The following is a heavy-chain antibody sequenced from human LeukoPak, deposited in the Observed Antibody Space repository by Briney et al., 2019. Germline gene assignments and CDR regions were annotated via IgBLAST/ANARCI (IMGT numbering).Heavy chain of an antibody. J-gene: IGHJ4*02. CDR2: ISGSGGST. CDR1: GFTFSSYA. CDR3: AKTPGVAAAGYTYYFDY. Sequence: GALRLSSAASGFTFSSYAMSWVRQAPGKGLEWVSAISGSGGSTYYADSVKGRFTISRDNSKNTLYLQMNSLRAEDTAVYYCAKTPGVAAAGYTYYFDYWGQGTLVTVSS. V-gene: IGHV3-23*01. D-gene: IGHD6-13*01.